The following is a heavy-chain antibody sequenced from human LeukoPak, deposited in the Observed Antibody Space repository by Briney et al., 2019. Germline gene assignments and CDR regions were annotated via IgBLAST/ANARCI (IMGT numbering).Heavy chain of an antibody. Sequence: PGGSLRLSCAASGFTFSTYSMNWVRQAPGKGLEWVSYISSSGSTIYYADSMKGRFTISRDNAKNSLYLQMNSLRAEDTAVYYCARVGGSYWGWFDPWGQGTLVTVSS. V-gene: IGHV3-48*04. CDR2: ISSSGSTI. D-gene: IGHD1-26*01. J-gene: IGHJ5*02. CDR1: GFTFSTYS. CDR3: ARVGGSYWGWFDP.